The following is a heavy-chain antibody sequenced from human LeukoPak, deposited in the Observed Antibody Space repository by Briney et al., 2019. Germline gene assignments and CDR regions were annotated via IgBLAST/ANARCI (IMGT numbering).Heavy chain of an antibody. CDR3: ARCGSGSYYMDY. J-gene: IGHJ4*02. Sequence: GRSLRLSCAASGFTFSSYGMHGVRQAPDKGLEGVAIIWYDGSNKYYADSVKGRFTISRDNSKNTLYLQMNSLRAEDTAVYYCARCGSGSYYMDYWGQGTLVTVSS. V-gene: IGHV3-33*01. CDR1: GFTFSSYG. D-gene: IGHD3-10*01. CDR2: IWYDGSNK.